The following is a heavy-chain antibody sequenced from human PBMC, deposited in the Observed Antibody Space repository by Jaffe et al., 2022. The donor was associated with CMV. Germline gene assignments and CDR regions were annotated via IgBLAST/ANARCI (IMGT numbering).Heavy chain of an antibody. CDR3: AREIKDYYYDSSGYFFDY. J-gene: IGHJ4*02. V-gene: IGHV3-66*01. Sequence: EVQLVESGGGLVQPGGSLRLSCAASGFTVSSNYMSWVRQAPGKGLEWVSVIYSGGSTYYADSVKGRFTISRDNSKNTLYLQMNSLRAEDTAVYYCAREIKDYYYDSSGYFFDYWGQGTLVTVSS. CDR1: GFTVSSNY. CDR2: IYSGGST. D-gene: IGHD3-22*01.